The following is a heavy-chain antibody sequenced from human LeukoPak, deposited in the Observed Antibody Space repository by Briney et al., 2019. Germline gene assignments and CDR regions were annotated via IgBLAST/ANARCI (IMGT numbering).Heavy chain of an antibody. Sequence: ASVKVSCKASGYTFTNYGVSWVRQAPGQGLEWMGWISAYNGNTNYAQKLQGRVTMTTDTSTSTAYMELGSLRSDDTAVYYCARDFVGVCSGGSCYLDAFDIWGQGTMVTVSS. V-gene: IGHV1-18*01. D-gene: IGHD2-15*01. CDR3: ARDFVGVCSGGSCYLDAFDI. J-gene: IGHJ3*02. CDR1: GYTFTNYG. CDR2: ISAYNGNT.